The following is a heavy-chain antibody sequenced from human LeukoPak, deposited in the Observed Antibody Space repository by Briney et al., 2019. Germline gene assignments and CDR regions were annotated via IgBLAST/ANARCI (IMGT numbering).Heavy chain of an antibody. V-gene: IGHV4-61*02. J-gene: IGHJ5*02. D-gene: IGHD3-3*01. Sequence: SQTLSLTCTVSGGSISSGSYYWSWIRQPAGTGLEWIGRIYTSGSTNYNPSLKSRVTISVDTSKNQFSLKLSSVTAADTAVYYCARDKEWLLDNWFDPWGQGTLVTVSS. CDR1: GGSISSGSYY. CDR2: IYTSGST. CDR3: ARDKEWLLDNWFDP.